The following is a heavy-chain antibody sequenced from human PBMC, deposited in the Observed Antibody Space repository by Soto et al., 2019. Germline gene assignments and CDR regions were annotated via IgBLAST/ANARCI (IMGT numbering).Heavy chain of an antibody. D-gene: IGHD3-16*01. CDR1: GYSFSTYW. CDR3: ARQGVGFY. Sequence: PGESLKISCKASGYSFSTYWIAWVRQMPGKGLEWMGSIFPADSETRYSPSFQGQVTISADRSMSTAYLQWDNLKASDTAMYYCARQGVGFYWGQGTQVTVSS. J-gene: IGHJ4*02. V-gene: IGHV5-51*01. CDR2: IFPADSET.